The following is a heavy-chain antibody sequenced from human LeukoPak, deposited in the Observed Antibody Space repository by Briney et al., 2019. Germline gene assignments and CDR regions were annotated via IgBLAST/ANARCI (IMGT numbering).Heavy chain of an antibody. CDR2: IIPIFGTA. D-gene: IGHD3-22*01. Sequence: SVKVSCKASGYTFTSYAISWVRQAPGQGLEWMGGIIPIFGTANYAQKFQGRVTITADESTSTAYMELSSLRSEDTAVYYCAREADYYDSSGYYRANWFDPWGQGTLVTVSS. CDR3: AREADYYDSSGYYRANWFDP. J-gene: IGHJ5*02. CDR1: GYTFTSYA. V-gene: IGHV1-69*13.